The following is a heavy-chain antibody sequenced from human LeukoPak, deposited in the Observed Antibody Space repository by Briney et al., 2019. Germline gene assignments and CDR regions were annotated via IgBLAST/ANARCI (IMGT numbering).Heavy chain of an antibody. V-gene: IGHV4-39*07. CDR2: IYYSGST. CDR3: ARDRLRTPIFPPNWYFDL. Sequence: SSETLSLTCTVSGGSISSSSYYWGWIRQPPGKGPEWIGSIYYSGSTYYNPALKSRVTIPVDTSKNQFSLKLSSVTAADTDVYYCARDRLRTPIFPPNWYFDLWGRGTLVTVSS. D-gene: IGHD2-21*01. CDR1: GGSISSSSYY. J-gene: IGHJ2*01.